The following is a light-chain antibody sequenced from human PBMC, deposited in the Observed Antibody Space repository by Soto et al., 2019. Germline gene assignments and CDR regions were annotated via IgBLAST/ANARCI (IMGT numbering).Light chain of an antibody. CDR3: AAWDVGLNGLV. V-gene: IGLV1-44*01. CDR2: SNN. Sequence: QSVLTQPPSASGTPGQWVTISCSGSSSNIGSSNVNWYQQLPGTAPKLLIYSNNQRPSGVPDRFSGSKSGTSASLAISGLQSEDEADYYCAAWDVGLNGLVFGGGTKLTVL. J-gene: IGLJ2*01. CDR1: SSNIGSSN.